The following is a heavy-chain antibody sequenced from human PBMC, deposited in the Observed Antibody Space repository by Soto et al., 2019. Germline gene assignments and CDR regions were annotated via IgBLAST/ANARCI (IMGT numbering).Heavy chain of an antibody. CDR2: IYSTGST. Sequence: PSEALSLICTVSGGSIKNYYWSWIRQPAGKGLEWIGRIYSTGSTNYNPSLKSRLTMSVDTSKNQFSLRLSSVTAADTAVYYCARDEYYDSNNWFASWGQGTLVTVSS. V-gene: IGHV4-4*07. J-gene: IGHJ5*01. D-gene: IGHD3-22*01. CDR1: GGSIKNYY. CDR3: ARDEYYDSNNWFAS.